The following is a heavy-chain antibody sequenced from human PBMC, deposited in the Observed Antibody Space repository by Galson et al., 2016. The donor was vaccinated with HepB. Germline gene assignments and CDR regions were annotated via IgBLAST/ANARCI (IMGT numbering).Heavy chain of an antibody. V-gene: IGHV4-34*01. CDR1: GGSFSDYN. CDR3: VRVWSSSASPASRYFDQ. Sequence: SETLSLTCAVYGGSFSDYNCNWVRQPPGKGLEWIGEVNHATGTNYNPSLKSRVTISLDKARNLFSLQLASVTAADTAVYYCVRVWSSSASPASRYFDQWGQGTPVTVSS. D-gene: IGHD3-16*01. J-gene: IGHJ4*02. CDR2: VNHATGT.